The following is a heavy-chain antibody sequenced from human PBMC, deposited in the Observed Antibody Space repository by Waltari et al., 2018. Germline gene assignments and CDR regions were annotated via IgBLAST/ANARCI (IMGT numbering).Heavy chain of an antibody. V-gene: IGHV3-11*04. Sequence: QVQLVESGGGLVKSGGSLRLSCAASGFPFSDYYMSWIRQAPGKGLEWVSYISSSGSTIYYADSVKGRFTISRDNAKNSLYLQMNSLRAEDTAVYYCARAAPYYYYYYMDVWGKGTTVTVSS. D-gene: IGHD6-6*01. CDR1: GFPFSDYY. J-gene: IGHJ6*03. CDR2: ISSSGSTI. CDR3: ARAAPYYYYYYMDV.